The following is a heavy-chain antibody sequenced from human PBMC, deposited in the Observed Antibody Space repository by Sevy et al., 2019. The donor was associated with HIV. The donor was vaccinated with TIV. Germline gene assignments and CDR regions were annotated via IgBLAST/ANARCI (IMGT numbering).Heavy chain of an antibody. CDR3: AKDTDSGSYLNDAFDI. D-gene: IGHD1-26*01. CDR2: LNGSGGRT. J-gene: IGHJ3*02. CDR1: GFTFSSFA. V-gene: IGHV3-23*01. Sequence: GGSLRLSCAASGFTFSSFAMSWVHQTPGKGLEWVSGLNGSGGRTYYPDSVKGRFTISRDNSKNTLYLQMNSLRAEDTAVYYCAKDTDSGSYLNDAFDIWGQGTMVTVSS.